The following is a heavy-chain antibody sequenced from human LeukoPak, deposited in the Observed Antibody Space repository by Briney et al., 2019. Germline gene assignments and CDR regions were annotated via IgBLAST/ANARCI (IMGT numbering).Heavy chain of an antibody. V-gene: IGHV3-30-3*01. CDR3: ARDYLDKYQLDY. J-gene: IGHJ4*02. Sequence: GESLRLSCAASGFTFSSYAMHWVRQAPGKGLEWVAVISYDGSNKYYADSAKGRFTISRDNSKNTLYLQMNSLRAEDTAVYYCARDYLDKYQLDYWGQGTLVTVSS. CDR1: GFTFSSYA. D-gene: IGHD2-2*01. CDR2: ISYDGSNK.